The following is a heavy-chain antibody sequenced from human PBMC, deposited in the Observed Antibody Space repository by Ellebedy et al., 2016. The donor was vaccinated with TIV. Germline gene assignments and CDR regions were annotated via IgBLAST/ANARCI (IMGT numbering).Heavy chain of an antibody. Sequence: SETLSLXXAVYGGSFSGYYWSWIRQPPGKGLEWIGEINHSGSTNYNPSLKSRVTISVDTSKNQFSLKLSSVTAADTAVYYCARATPWGVAATPRYNWFDPWGQGTLVTVSS. CDR1: GGSFSGYY. D-gene: IGHD2-15*01. J-gene: IGHJ5*02. CDR2: INHSGST. CDR3: ARATPWGVAATPRYNWFDP. V-gene: IGHV4-34*01.